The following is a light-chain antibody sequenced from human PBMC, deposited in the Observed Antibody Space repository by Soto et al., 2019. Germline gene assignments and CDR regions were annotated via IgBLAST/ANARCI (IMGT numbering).Light chain of an antibody. CDR1: QSVSSY. V-gene: IGKV3-11*01. J-gene: IGKJ4*01. CDR2: DAS. Sequence: EIVLTQSPATLSLSPGERATLSCRASQSVSSYLAWYQQKPGKAPRLLLDDASSRATAIPPRFSGSGSVTDFTLASSGLVTEDFAVYYCQQRNNWPVTFGGGTKVEI. CDR3: QQRNNWPVT.